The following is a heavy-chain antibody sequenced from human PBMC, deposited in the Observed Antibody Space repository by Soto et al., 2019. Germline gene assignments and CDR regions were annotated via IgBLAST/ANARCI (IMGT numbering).Heavy chain of an antibody. CDR1: GFTVSSYA. CDR3: AKALRFTFTTGYYMDV. Sequence: EVQLLESGGGLVQPGGSLRLSCAASGFTVSSYAMSWVRQAPGKGLEWVSVISGSGRTYSADSVRGRFTISRDSSKNPVYLQMNSLRAEDTAVYYCAKALRFTFTTGYYMDVWGRGTTVTVSS. V-gene: IGHV3-23*01. D-gene: IGHD3-16*01. J-gene: IGHJ6*03. CDR2: ISGSGRT.